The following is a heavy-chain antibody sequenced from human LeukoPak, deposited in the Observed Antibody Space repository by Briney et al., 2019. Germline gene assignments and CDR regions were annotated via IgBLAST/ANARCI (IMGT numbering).Heavy chain of an antibody. CDR2: INHSGST. V-gene: IGHV4-34*01. D-gene: IGHD3-22*01. CDR1: GGSFSNYY. J-gene: IGHJ4*02. Sequence: SETLSLTCAVYGGSFSNYYWSWIRQPPGKGLEWIGEINHSGSTSYNPSLKSRVTISVDTSKNQFSLKLSSVTAADTAVYYCARDSPHHYYDSSGYYIWGQGTLVTVSS. CDR3: ARDSPHHYYDSSGYYI.